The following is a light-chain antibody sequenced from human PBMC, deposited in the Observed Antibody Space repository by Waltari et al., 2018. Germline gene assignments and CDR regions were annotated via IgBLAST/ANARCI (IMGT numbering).Light chain of an antibody. J-gene: IGKJ1*01. CDR1: ESVSKF. V-gene: IGKV3-20*01. CDR2: HAS. CDR3: QKYERLPAT. Sequence: VFTQALSTLSLFLGGGATLSCRASESVSKFLAWYQQKPGQAPRLLIYHASNRASGIPDRFSGSGSGTDFSLTISRLEPEDFAVYYCQKYERLPATFGQGTKVEIK.